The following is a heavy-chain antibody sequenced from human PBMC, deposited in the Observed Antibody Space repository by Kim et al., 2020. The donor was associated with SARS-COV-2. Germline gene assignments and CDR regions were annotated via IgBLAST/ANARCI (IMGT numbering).Heavy chain of an antibody. CDR1: GGSISSYY. CDR2: IYYSGST. CDR3: ARLGVWYNLNDSFYYNYY. Sequence: SATLSLTCTVSGGSISSYYWNWIRQPPWKGLEGIGYIYYSGSTNYNPSLQSRVTISVDTSKNQFSLKLSSVTAADTAVYYCARLGVWYNLNDSFYYNYY. V-gene: IGHV4-59*08. D-gene: IGHD1-1*01. J-gene: IGHJ6*03.